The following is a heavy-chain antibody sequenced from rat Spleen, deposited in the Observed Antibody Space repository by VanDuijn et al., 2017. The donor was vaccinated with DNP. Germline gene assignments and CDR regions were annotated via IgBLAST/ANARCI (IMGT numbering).Heavy chain of an antibody. V-gene: IGHV5-22*01. CDR2: NSSDGGSN. CDR3: ARHVLPLRVWDY. Sequence: EVQLVESGGGLVQPGRSLKLSCAASGFTFSDYYMAWVRQAPTKGLEWVAYNSSDGGSNYNGDSVKGRFTISRDIVKSTLYLQMNSLRSEDMATYYCARHVLPLRVWDYWGQGVMVTVSS. J-gene: IGHJ2*01. CDR1: GFTFSDYY. D-gene: IGHD4-1*01.